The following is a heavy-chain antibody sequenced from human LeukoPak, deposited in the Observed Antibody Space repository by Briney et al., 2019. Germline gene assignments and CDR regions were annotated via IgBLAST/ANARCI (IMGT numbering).Heavy chain of an antibody. D-gene: IGHD3-16*02. Sequence: GALRLSCTVSGFTFSNFAMSWVRQPPGKGLEWIGEIYHSGSTNYNPSLKSRVTISVDKSKNQFSLKLSSVTAADTAVYYCASRYSYGAFDIWGQGTMVTVSS. CDR1: GFTFSNFAM. CDR3: ASRYSYGAFDI. J-gene: IGHJ3*02. V-gene: IGHV4-4*02. CDR2: IYHSGST.